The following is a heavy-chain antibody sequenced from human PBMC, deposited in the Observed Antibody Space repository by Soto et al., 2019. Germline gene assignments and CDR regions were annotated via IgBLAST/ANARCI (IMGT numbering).Heavy chain of an antibody. CDR1: GVTVRSND. CDR3: ARTNRILDAFDI. J-gene: IGHJ3*02. D-gene: IGHD2-15*01. V-gene: IGHV3-48*01. Sequence: GSLRLASASAGVTVRSNDVNGFLQAPGKGLEWVSYISSSSSPIYYADSVRGRFTISRDNAKNSLYLQMNSLRAEDTAVYYCARTNRILDAFDIWGQGPMVT. CDR2: ISSSSSPI.